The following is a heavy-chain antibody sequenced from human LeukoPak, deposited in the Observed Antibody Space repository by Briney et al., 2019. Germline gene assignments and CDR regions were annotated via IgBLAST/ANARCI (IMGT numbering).Heavy chain of an antibody. D-gene: IGHD2-15*01. V-gene: IGHV3-53*01. J-gene: IGHJ4*02. CDR1: GFTVSNNY. CDR3: ARGGGLAPLWN. CDR2: IYSGGNT. Sequence: PGGSLRLSCAASGFTVSNNYMSWVRQAPGKGLEWVSVIYSGGNTYYADSVKGPFTISRDNSKNTLDLQMNSLRAEDTAVYYCARGGGLAPLWNWGQGTLVTVSS.